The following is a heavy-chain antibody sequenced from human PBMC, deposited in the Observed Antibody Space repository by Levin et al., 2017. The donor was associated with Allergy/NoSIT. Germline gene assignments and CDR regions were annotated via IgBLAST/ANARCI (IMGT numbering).Heavy chain of an antibody. J-gene: IGHJ4*02. CDR3: ARGGFGDTSSWYPQFDY. CDR1: GGTFNTFF. D-gene: IGHD6-13*01. Sequence: SVKVSCKASGGTFNTFFFNWVRQAPGQGLEWMGGIIPIYGTGNYAQKFQGRVTITADESTTTAYMELSSLRSEDTAVYFCARGGFGDTSSWYPQFDYGGQGTLVTVSS. V-gene: IGHV1-69*13. CDR2: IIPIYGTG.